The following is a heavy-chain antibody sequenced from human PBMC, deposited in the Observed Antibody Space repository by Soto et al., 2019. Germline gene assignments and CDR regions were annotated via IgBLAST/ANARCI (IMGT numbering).Heavy chain of an antibody. J-gene: IGHJ4*02. Sequence: QVQLVESGGGVVQPGRSLRLSSAVSGFTFSSYGMHWVRQAPCKGLEWVAVISDDGGNKYYADSVKGRFTISRDNSKNTLYLHMNSLRAEDTAVFYCAKGSSGYWYPHLDYWGQGAPVTVSS. CDR3: AKGSSGYWYPHLDY. CDR2: ISDDGGNK. V-gene: IGHV3-30*18. D-gene: IGHD3-22*01. CDR1: GFTFSSYG.